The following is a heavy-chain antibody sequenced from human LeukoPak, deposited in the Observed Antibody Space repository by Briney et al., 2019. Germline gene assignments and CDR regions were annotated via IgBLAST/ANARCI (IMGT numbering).Heavy chain of an antibody. D-gene: IGHD6-13*01. CDR1: GFSFTSYW. J-gene: IGHJ4*02. CDR2: INRGGSEK. V-gene: IGHV3-7*01. Sequence: PGGSLRLSCAASGFSFTSYWMSWVRQAPGQGLEWVANINRGGSEKYYVDSVKGRFTISRDNGKNSLYLQMNSLRAEDTAVYFCARDGSNPYFDYWGQGSLVTVSS. CDR3: ARDGSNPYFDY.